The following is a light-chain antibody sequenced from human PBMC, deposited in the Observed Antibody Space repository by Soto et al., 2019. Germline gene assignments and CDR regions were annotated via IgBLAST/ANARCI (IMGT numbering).Light chain of an antibody. Sequence: DIVMTQTPLSSPVTLGQPASISCRSSQSLVPSDGNTYLSWLQQRPGQPPRLLIYKISNRVSGVPDRFSGSGAGTDLTMKISRVEAEDVGVCYCMQATQFPWTFGQGTKGAIK. CDR1: QSLVPSDGNTY. CDR3: MQATQFPWT. V-gene: IGKV2-24*01. CDR2: KIS. J-gene: IGKJ1*01.